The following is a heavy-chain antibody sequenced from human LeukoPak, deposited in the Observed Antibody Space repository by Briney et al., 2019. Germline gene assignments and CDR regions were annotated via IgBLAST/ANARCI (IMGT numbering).Heavy chain of an antibody. V-gene: IGHV3-23*01. J-gene: IGHJ4*02. D-gene: IGHD3-22*01. Sequence: QAGGSLRLSCAASGFTFSSYAMTWVRQAPGKGLQWVSSISGSGGSTYHADSVKGRFTISRDNSKNTLYLQMDSLRAEDTAVYHCAKTNGYYDYWGRGTLVTVSS. CDR2: ISGSGGST. CDR3: AKTNGYYDY. CDR1: GFTFSSYA.